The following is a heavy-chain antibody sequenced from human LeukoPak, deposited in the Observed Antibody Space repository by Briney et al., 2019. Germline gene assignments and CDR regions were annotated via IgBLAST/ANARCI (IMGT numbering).Heavy chain of an antibody. D-gene: IGHD3-22*01. Sequence: SETLSLTCTVSGGSISRNYWTWIRQPPGKGLEWVGYIYDSVSTNYNPSLKSRVTISVDTSKNRFSLKLSSVTAADTAVYYCARDKPYYDISGYLSPHAFDIWGQGTMVTVSS. CDR2: IYDSVST. V-gene: IGHV4-59*01. J-gene: IGHJ3*02. CDR3: ARDKPYYDISGYLSPHAFDI. CDR1: GGSISRNY.